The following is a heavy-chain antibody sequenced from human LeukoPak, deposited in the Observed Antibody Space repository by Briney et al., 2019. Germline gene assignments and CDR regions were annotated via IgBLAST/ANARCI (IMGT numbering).Heavy chain of an antibody. D-gene: IGHD3-10*01. CDR2: IYYSGST. J-gene: IGHJ4*02. Sequence: SETLSLTCTVSGGSISSSSYYWGWIRQPPGKGLEWIGSIYYSGSTNYNPSLKSRVTISVATAKNQFYLKLSSVTAADTAVYYCARSLTMEEGYFDYWGQGTLVTVSS. V-gene: IGHV4-39*07. CDR3: ARSLTMEEGYFDY. CDR1: GGSISSSSYY.